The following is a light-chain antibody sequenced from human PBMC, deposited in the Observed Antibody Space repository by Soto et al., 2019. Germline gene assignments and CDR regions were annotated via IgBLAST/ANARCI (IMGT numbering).Light chain of an antibody. CDR1: QSVDSD. V-gene: IGKV3-15*01. J-gene: IGKJ2*01. CDR3: LQYKHWPPYT. Sequence: VVMMQSPVTLSVSPGESATLSCRASQSVDSDLAWYQKKSGQAPRLLIYAASTRATGFPARFSGSGFGTEFTLTIGGLQSEDSAVYYCLQYKHWPPYTFGQGTKLEIK. CDR2: AAS.